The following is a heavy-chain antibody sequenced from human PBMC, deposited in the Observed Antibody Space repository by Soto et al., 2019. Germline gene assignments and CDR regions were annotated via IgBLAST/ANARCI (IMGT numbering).Heavy chain of an antibody. Sequence: SETLSLTCTVSGGSISSGDYYWSWIRQPPGKGLEWIGYIYYSGSTYYHPSLKSRVTISVDTSKNQFSLKLSSVTASDTAVYYCASRKSSSYFDYWGQGTLVTVSS. D-gene: IGHD3-10*01. V-gene: IGHV4-30-4*01. CDR3: ASRKSSSYFDY. CDR1: GGSISSGDYY. CDR2: IYYSGST. J-gene: IGHJ4*02.